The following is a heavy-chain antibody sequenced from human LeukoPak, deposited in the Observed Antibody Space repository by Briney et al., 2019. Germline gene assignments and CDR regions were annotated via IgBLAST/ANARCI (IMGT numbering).Heavy chain of an antibody. D-gene: IGHD3-10*01. CDR1: GYSFTSYW. Sequence: GESLKISCKRSGYSFTSYWIGWARQLPGKGLEWRGIIYPGDLDNRYSTSLKAQVTISAAMPISTDYLKWITLKPRARPRYYWATNAMFRGINALDIWGQGTMVNGSS. J-gene: IGHJ3*02. CDR2: IYPGDLDN. CDR3: ATNAMFRGINALDI. V-gene: IGHV5-51*04.